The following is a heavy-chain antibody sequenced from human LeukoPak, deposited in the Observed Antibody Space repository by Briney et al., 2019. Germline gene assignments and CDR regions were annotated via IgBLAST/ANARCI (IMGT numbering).Heavy chain of an antibody. J-gene: IGHJ4*02. D-gene: IGHD6-19*01. Sequence: PGGSLRLSCAASGFTFNSYAMNWVRQAPGKGLEWVSAISTSGGSTHCADSVKGRFTIYRDNSKNTLYLQMDRLRAEDTAVYYCAKPTGYSSGWYMNFDYWGQGTLVTVSS. CDR3: AKPTGYSSGWYMNFDY. CDR2: ISTSGGST. V-gene: IGHV3-23*01. CDR1: GFTFNSYA.